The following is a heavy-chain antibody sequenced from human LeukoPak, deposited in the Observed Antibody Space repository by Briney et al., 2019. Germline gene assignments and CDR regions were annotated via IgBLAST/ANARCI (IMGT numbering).Heavy chain of an antibody. J-gene: IGHJ4*02. D-gene: IGHD3-22*01. CDR2: IHYSGST. Sequence: SETLSLTCTVSGGSISGHYWSWIRQPPGKGLEWIGYIHYSGSTNHNPSLKSRVTISVDTSKNQFSLKLTSVTAADTAVYYCARHAIDGSGYYFDYFDYWGQGTLVTVSS. CDR1: GGSISGHY. V-gene: IGHV4-59*08. CDR3: ARHAIDGSGYYFDYFDY.